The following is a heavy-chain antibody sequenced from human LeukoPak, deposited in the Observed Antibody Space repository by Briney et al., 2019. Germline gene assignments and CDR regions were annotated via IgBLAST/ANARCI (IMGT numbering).Heavy chain of an antibody. V-gene: IGHV3-30*18. Sequence: GGSLRLSCAASGFTFSSYGMHWVRQAPGKGLEWVAVISYDGSNKYYADSVKGRFTISRDNSKNTLYLQMNSLRAEDTAVYYCTKAEPGATHPLFDYWGQGTLVTVSS. CDR1: GFTFSSYG. CDR3: TKAEPGATHPLFDY. D-gene: IGHD1-26*01. J-gene: IGHJ4*02. CDR2: ISYDGSNK.